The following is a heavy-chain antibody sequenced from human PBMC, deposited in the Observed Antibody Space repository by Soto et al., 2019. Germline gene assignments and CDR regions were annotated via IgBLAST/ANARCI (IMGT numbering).Heavy chain of an antibody. CDR2: ISAAGDP. J-gene: IGHJ6*02. V-gene: IGHV3-13*05. Sequence: EVQLVESGGGLVQPGGSLRLSCEASGFTFRNYDMHWVRQGTGKGLEWVSGISAAGDPDYADSVEGRFTISRENAQNSFFLQMNSLRVCDTAVYYCARTDRDFYGLDVWGQGTTVIVSS. CDR1: GFTFRNYD. CDR3: ARTDRDFYGLDV.